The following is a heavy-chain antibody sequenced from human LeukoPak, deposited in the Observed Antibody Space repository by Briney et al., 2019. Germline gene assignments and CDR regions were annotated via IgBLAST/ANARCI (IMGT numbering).Heavy chain of an antibody. V-gene: IGHV4-39*01. CDR1: GVSISSSSYY. J-gene: IGHJ4*02. CDR2: IYYSGSA. CDR3: ARHSYFDH. Sequence: PSETLSLTCTVSGVSISSSSYYWGWIRQPPGKGLEWIGSIYYSGSAYYNPSLKSRVTISVDTSKNQFSLKLSSVTAADTAVYYCARHSYFDHWGQGTLVTVSS.